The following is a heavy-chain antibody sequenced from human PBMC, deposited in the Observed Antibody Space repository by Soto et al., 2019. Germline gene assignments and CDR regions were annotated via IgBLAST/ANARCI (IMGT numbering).Heavy chain of an antibody. V-gene: IGHV1-3*01. J-gene: IGHJ4*02. CDR2: TNAGNANT. Sequence: VASVKVSCKASGYTFTSYALHWVRQAPGQRLEWMGWTNAGNANTKYSQKFQGRVTITRVTSASTAYMELSSLRSEDTAVYYCARAGGLAVDYWGQGTLVTVSS. CDR1: GYTFTSYA. CDR3: ARAGGLAVDY. D-gene: IGHD6-19*01.